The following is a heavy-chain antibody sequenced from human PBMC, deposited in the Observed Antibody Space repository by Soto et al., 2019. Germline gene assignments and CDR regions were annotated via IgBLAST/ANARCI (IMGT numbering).Heavy chain of an antibody. D-gene: IGHD2-2*01. V-gene: IGHV3-23*01. CDR2: ISTSGGST. J-gene: IGHJ6*02. CDR3: AKDEVYCSSSSCYYYGMDV. Sequence: XGSLRLSCAASGFTFSSYAMTWVRQAPGKGLEWVSSISTSGGSTYYADSVKGRFTISRDNSKNTLYVQMNSLRAEDTAVYYCAKDEVYCSSSSCYYYGMDVWGQGTTVTVSS. CDR1: GFTFSSYA.